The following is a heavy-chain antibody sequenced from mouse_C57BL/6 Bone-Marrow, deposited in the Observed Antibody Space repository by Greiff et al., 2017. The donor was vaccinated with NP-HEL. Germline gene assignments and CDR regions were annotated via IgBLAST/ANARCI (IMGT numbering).Heavy chain of an antibody. CDR3: ARSGGCAY. V-gene: IGHV2-2*01. CDR1: GFSLTSYG. CDR2: IWSGGST. J-gene: IGHJ3*01. Sequence: QVQLQQSGPGLVQPSQSLSITCTVSGFSLTSYGVHWVRQSPGKGLEWLGVIWSGGSTDYNAAFISRLSISKDNSKIQVFFKMNSLQADDSAIYYCARSGGCAYWGQGTLVTVSA.